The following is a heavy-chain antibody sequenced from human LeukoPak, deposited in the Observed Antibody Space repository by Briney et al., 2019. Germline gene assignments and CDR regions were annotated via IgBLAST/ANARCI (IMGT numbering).Heavy chain of an antibody. CDR3: AGPEYYYGSGGFDY. CDR1: GGTFSSYA. Sequence: ASVKVSCKASGGTFSSYAISWVRQAPGQGLEWMGRIIPIFGTANYAQKFQGRVTITTDESTSTAYMELSSLRSEDTAVYYCAGPEYYYGSGGFDYWGQGTLVTVSS. V-gene: IGHV1-69*05. CDR2: IIPIFGTA. J-gene: IGHJ4*02. D-gene: IGHD3-10*01.